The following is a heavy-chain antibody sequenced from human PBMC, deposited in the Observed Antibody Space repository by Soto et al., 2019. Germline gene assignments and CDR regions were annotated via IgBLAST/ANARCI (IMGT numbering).Heavy chain of an antibody. CDR2: ISWNSGNI. V-gene: IGHV3-9*01. Sequence: EMQLVESGGGLVQPGRSLRLSCAASGFTFDDYAMHWVRQAPGKGLEWVSGISWNSGNIGYADSVKGRFTISRDNAKNSLYLQMNSLRPEDTALYYCAKVGYRGDDFDYWGQGTLVTVSS. CDR1: GFTFDDYA. J-gene: IGHJ4*02. CDR3: AKVGYRGDDFDY. D-gene: IGHD3-16*01.